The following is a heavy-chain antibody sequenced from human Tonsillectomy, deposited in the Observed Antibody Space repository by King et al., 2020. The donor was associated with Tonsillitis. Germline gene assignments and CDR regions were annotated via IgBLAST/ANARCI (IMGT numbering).Heavy chain of an antibody. J-gene: IGHJ6*02. D-gene: IGHD2-15*01. Sequence: VQLVESGGGLVQPGGSLKLSCAASGFTFSDSSMHWVRQASGKGLQWVGRIRGKVDNYATAYAASVEGRFTVSRDDSKNTAYLQMNSLKTEDTAVYYCTTSLGYCSGGSCPTGYYGMDVWGQGTTVTVSS. CDR1: GFTFSDSS. V-gene: IGHV3-73*01. CDR2: IRGKVDNYAT. CDR3: TTSLGYCSGGSCPTGYYGMDV.